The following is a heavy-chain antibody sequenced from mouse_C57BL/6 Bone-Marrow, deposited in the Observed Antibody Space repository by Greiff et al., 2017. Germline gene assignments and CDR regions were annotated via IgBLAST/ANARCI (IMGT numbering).Heavy chain of an antibody. CDR1: VFTFSSYG. CDR3: ARQSGIYYYGSSPFAY. D-gene: IGHD1-1*01. V-gene: IGHV5-6*02. CDR2: ISSGGSYT. J-gene: IGHJ3*01. Sequence: DVKLVESGGDLVKPGGSLKLSCAASVFTFSSYGMSWVLQTPDKRLEWVATISSGGSYTSYPDSVNGRLTISRDNAKNTLYLQMSSLKSEDTAMYYSARQSGIYYYGSSPFAYWGQGTLVTVSA.